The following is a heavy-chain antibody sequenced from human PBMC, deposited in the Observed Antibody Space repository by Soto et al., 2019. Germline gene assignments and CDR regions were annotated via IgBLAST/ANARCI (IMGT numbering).Heavy chain of an antibody. CDR3: AKDHSGYFDY. Sequence: QPGGSLRLSCAASGFTFSSYGMHWVRQAPGKGLEWVAVISYDGSNKYYADSVKGRFTISRDNSKNTLYLQMNSLRAEDTAVYYCAKDHSGYFDYWGQGT. J-gene: IGHJ4*02. CDR2: ISYDGSNK. V-gene: IGHV3-30*18. CDR1: GFTFSSYG. D-gene: IGHD1-26*01.